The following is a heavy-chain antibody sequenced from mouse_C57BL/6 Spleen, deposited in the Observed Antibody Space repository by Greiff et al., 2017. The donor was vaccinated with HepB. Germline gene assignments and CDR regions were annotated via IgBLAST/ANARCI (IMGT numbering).Heavy chain of an antibody. CDR2: IYPGDGDT. D-gene: IGHD2-14*01. J-gene: IGHJ2*01. Sequence: QVQLQQSGPELVKPGASVKISCKASGYAFSSSWMNWVKQRPGKGLEWIGRIYPGDGDTNYNGKFKGKATLTADKSSSTAYMQLSSLTSEDSAVYFCASPLVREDYWGQGTTLTVSS. CDR3: ASPLVREDY. CDR1: GYAFSSSW. V-gene: IGHV1-82*01.